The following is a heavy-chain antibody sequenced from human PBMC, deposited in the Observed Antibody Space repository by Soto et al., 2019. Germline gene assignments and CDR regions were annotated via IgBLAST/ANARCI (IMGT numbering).Heavy chain of an antibody. CDR2: IYPGDSDT. J-gene: IGHJ3*02. D-gene: IGHD1-26*01. CDR3: ARHGQGPIIVEHTGDALDI. Sequence: LGESLKISCKGSGYSFTSYWIGWVRQMPGKGLEWMGIIYPGDSDTRYSPSFQGQVTISADKSINTAYLQWSSLKASDTAMYYCARHGQGPIIVEHTGDALDIWGQGTMVPVSS. CDR1: GYSFTSYW. V-gene: IGHV5-51*01.